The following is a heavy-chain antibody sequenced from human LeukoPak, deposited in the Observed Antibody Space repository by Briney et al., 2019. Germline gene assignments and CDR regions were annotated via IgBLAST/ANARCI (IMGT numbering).Heavy chain of an antibody. CDR2: IRSKANSYAT. Sequence: GGSLRLSCAASGFTFSGSAMHSVRQASGKGLEWVGRIRSKANSYATAYAASVKGRFTISRDDSKNTAYLQMNSLKTEDTAVYYCTRTYYYDGSGRGGAFDIWGQGTMVTVSS. CDR3: TRTYYYDGSGRGGAFDI. CDR1: GFTFSGSA. D-gene: IGHD3-22*01. V-gene: IGHV3-73*01. J-gene: IGHJ3*02.